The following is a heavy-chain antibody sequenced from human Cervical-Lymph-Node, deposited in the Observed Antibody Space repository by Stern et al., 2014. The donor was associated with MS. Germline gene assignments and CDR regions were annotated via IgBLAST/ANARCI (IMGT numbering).Heavy chain of an antibody. D-gene: IGHD2-15*01. CDR3: AKDVVRSDRPYYYYYGMDV. CDR2: MSYDGSKK. J-gene: IGHJ6*02. Sequence: VQLVESGGGVVQPGKSLRLSCAASGFTLSYYGMHWVRQVPGKGLEWVAGMSYDGSKKYYADSVKGRFTISRDNSKNTLYLQMNSLRPDDTAVYYCAKDVVRSDRPYYYYYGMDVWGQGTTVTVSS. V-gene: IGHV3-30*18. CDR1: GFTLSYYG.